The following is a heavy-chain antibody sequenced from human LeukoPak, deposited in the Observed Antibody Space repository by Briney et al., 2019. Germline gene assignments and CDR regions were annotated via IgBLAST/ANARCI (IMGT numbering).Heavy chain of an antibody. D-gene: IGHD3-22*01. J-gene: IGHJ4*02. V-gene: IGHV3-23*01. CDR2: FSGSGGGT. CDR3: AKVGDSSGYYFYFDY. CDR1: GFTFSNYA. Sequence: GGSLRLSCAASGFTFSNYAMSWVRQAPGKGLEWVSTFSGSGGGTSYADSVKGRFTISRDNSKNTPFLQMNSLRAEDTAVYYCAKVGDSSGYYFYFDYWGQGTLVTVSS.